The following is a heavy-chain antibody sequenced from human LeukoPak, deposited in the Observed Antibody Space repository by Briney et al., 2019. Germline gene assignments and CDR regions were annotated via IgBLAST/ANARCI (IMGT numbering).Heavy chain of an antibody. Sequence: GRSLRLSCAASGFTFSSYAMHWVRQAPGKGLEWVAVISYDGSNRYYADSVKGRFTISRDNSKNTLYLQMNSLRAEDTAVYYCARDRNSFGIASSSWSHDAYAFDIWGQGTMVTVSS. V-gene: IGHV3-30-3*01. CDR1: GFTFSSYA. CDR3: ARDRNSFGIASSSWSHDAYAFDI. CDR2: ISYDGSNR. D-gene: IGHD6-13*01. J-gene: IGHJ3*02.